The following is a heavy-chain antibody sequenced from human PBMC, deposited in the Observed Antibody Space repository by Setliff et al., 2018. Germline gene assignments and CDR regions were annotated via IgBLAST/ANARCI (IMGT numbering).Heavy chain of an antibody. CDR3: ATRTYYDSNGYYYAIAGPFDI. V-gene: IGHV4-39*01. J-gene: IGHJ3*02. CDR1: GDSISSTSYQ. D-gene: IGHD3-22*01. CDR2: IYYSGST. Sequence: ASETLSLTCTVSGDSISSTSYQWGWVRQPPGKGLEWIGSIYYSGSTYYSPSLKRRVTISVDTSKNQFSLKLSSVTAADTAVYYCATRTYYDSNGYYYAIAGPFDIWGQGTMVTVSS.